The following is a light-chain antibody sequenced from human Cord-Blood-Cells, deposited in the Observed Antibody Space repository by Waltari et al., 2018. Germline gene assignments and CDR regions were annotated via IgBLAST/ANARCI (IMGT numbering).Light chain of an antibody. J-gene: IGKJ2*03. CDR3: QQYNSYSYS. Sequence: DIQVTQAPSTLSTSVGDRVTITCRASQRISSGLAWYQQKPGKAPKLLIYTASSLESGVPSRFSGSGSGTEFTLTISSLQPDDFATYYCQQYNSYSYSFGQGTKLEIK. CDR2: TAS. CDR1: QRISSG. V-gene: IGKV1-5*03.